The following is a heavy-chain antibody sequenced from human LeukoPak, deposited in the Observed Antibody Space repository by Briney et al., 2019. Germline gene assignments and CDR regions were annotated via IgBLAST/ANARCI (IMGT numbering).Heavy chain of an antibody. V-gene: IGHV3-23*01. J-gene: IGHJ4*02. CDR3: AKDSRRYGDSADY. D-gene: IGHD4-17*01. Sequence: GGSLRLSCAASGFTFSSYAMSWVRQAPGQGLEWVSAISNSGGSTYYADPGKGRFTISRDSSKNTLYLQMNSLRAEDTAVYYCAKDSRRYGDSADYWGQGTLVTVSP. CDR2: ISNSGGST. CDR1: GFTFSSYA.